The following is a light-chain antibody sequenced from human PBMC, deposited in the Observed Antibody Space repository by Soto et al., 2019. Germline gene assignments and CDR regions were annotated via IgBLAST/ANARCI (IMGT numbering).Light chain of an antibody. J-gene: IGKJ5*01. CDR2: DAL. CDR3: QQYHSYPIT. Sequence: DIQMTQSPSTLSASVGDRVAITCRASQSITNRLAWYQLKPGKAPKVLIYDALTLESGVPSRFSGSGSGTDFTLTISSLQPEDFATYYCQQYHSYPITFGPGTRLEIK. CDR1: QSITNR. V-gene: IGKV1-5*01.